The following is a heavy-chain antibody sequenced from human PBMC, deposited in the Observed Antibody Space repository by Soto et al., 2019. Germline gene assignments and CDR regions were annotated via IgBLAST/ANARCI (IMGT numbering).Heavy chain of an antibody. V-gene: IGHV3-33*01. CDR3: ARHQGDYFDH. J-gene: IGHJ4*02. D-gene: IGHD3-16*01. CDR1: GFTFSIHG. Sequence: GGSLRLSCGASGFTFSIHGMHWVRQPPGKGLEWVAVISSDGRNKYYADAVKGRFTISRHNSKNTLYLEMNNLRAEDTALYYCARHQGDYFDHWGQGILVTVSS. CDR2: ISSDGRNK.